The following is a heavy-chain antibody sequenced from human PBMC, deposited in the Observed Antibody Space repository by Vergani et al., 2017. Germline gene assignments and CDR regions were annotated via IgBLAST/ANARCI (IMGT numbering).Heavy chain of an antibody. CDR1: GFSLSTSGVG. D-gene: IGHD6-19*01. J-gene: IGHJ5*02. CDR2: IYWNDDK. CDR3: AHTKTASSGWRHVRVWFDP. V-gene: IGHV2-5*01. Sequence: QITLKESGPTLVKPTQTLTLTCTFSGFSLSTSGVGVGWIRQPPGKALEWLALIYWNDDKRYSPSLKSRLTITKDTSKNQVVLTMTNMDPVDTATYYCAHTKTASSGWRHVRVWFDPWGQGTLVTVSS.